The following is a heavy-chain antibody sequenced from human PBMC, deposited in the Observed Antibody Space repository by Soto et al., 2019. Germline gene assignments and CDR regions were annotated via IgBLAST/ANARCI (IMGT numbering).Heavy chain of an antibody. V-gene: IGHV1-18*01. CDR3: ARDYDIPPGSSSVPYY. CDR2: ISAYNGNT. D-gene: IGHD3-9*01. J-gene: IGHJ4*02. CDR1: GYTFTSYG. Sequence: EASVKVSCKASGYTFTSYGISWVRQAPGQGLEWMGWISAYNGNTNYAQKLQGRVTMTTDTSTSTAYMELRSLRSDDTAVYYCARDYDIPPGSSSVPYYWGQGTLVTVSS.